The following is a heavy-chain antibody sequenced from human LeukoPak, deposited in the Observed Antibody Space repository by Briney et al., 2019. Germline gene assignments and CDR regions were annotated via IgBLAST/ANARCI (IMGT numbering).Heavy chain of an antibody. CDR1: GYTFTSYY. CDR2: INPSGGST. D-gene: IGHD6-13*01. V-gene: IGHV1-46*01. J-gene: IGHJ5*02. CDR3: ARDGGYSSSWYGLNWFDP. Sequence: ASVKVSCKASGYTFTSYYMHWVRQAPGQGLEWMGIINPSGGSTSYAQKFQGRVTITRDTSAGTAYMELSSLRSEDTAVYYCARDGGYSSSWYGLNWFDPWGQGTLVTVSS.